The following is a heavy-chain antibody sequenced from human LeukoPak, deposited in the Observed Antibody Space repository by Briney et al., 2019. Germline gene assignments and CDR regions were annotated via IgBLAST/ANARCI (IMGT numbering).Heavy chain of an antibody. V-gene: IGHV1-18*04. Sequence: ASVKVSCKASGYTFTSYGISWVRQAPGQGLEWMGWISAYNGNTNYAQKLQGRVTMTTDTPTSTAYMELRSLRSDDTAVYYCARSLPQPAAIGDLDYWGQGTLVTVSS. CDR2: ISAYNGNT. D-gene: IGHD2-2*01. J-gene: IGHJ4*02. CDR1: GYTFTSYG. CDR3: ARSLPQPAAIGDLDY.